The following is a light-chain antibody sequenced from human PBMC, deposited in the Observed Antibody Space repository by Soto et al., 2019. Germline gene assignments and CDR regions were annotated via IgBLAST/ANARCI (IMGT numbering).Light chain of an antibody. CDR3: QQLNNFPRT. CDR2: GAS. CDR1: QGISSY. V-gene: IGKV1-9*01. Sequence: DIQLTQSPSFLSASVGDRVTITCRASQGISSYLAWYQQRPGKAPKLLMYGASTLQSGVPSRFSGSASGTTCTLTINILQPEDFATYYCQQLNNFPRTFGQGTKVE. J-gene: IGKJ1*01.